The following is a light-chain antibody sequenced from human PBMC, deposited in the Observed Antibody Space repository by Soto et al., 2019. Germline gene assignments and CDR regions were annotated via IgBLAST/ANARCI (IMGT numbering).Light chain of an antibody. Sequence: QAMVTQEPSFSVSPGGTVTITCSLNSGSVSTSNNPSWYQQTPGQTPRTLIYSTNTRSSGVPDRFSGSILGIKAALTITGAQADDESDYYCVLYMGSGIYVFGTGTKVTVL. CDR1: SGSVSTSNN. CDR2: STN. J-gene: IGLJ1*01. V-gene: IGLV8-61*01. CDR3: VLYMGSGIYV.